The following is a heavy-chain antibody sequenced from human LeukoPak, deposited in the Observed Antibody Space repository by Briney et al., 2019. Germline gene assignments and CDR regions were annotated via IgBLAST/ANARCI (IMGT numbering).Heavy chain of an antibody. CDR2: LNPNSGDT. CDR3: ASYCNIYYPSDFPQLYFDY. CDR1: GYTFTGYD. J-gene: IGHJ4*02. V-gene: IGHV1-2*02. Sequence: GTSVKVSCKASGYTFTGYDMNSVRQAPGQGLEWMGWLNPNSGDTNSAQKFQGRVTMTRDTSINTAYMEVSRLRSDDTAVYYCASYCNIYYPSDFPQLYFDYWGKGTLVTVSS. D-gene: IGHD2/OR15-2a*01.